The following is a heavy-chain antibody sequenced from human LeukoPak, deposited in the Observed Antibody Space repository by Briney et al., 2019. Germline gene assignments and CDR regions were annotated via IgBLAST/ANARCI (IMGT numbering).Heavy chain of an antibody. J-gene: IGHJ4*02. D-gene: IGHD2-2*01. CDR3: AGGPVGYCSSTSCYYFDY. V-gene: IGHV3-21*01. Sequence: GGSLRLSCAASGFTFSSYSMNWVRQAPGKGLEWVSSISSSSSYIYYADSVKGRFTISRDNAKNSLYLQMNSLRAEDTAVYYCAGGPVGYCSSTSCYYFDYWGQGTLVTVSS. CDR1: GFTFSSYS. CDR2: ISSSSSYI.